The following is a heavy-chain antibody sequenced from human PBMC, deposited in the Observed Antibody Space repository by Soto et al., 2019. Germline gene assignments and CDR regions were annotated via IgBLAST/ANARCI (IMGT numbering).Heavy chain of an antibody. CDR3: ARAPPVPAANYYFDY. CDR2: INPSGGST. Sequence: QVQLVQSGAEVKKPGASVKVSCKASGYTFTSYYMHWVRQAPGQGREWMGIINPSGGSTSYAQKFQGRVTMTRDTSTSTVYMELSSLRSEDTAVYYCARAPPVPAANYYFDYWGQGTLVPVSS. D-gene: IGHD2-2*01. J-gene: IGHJ4*02. CDR1: GYTFTSYY. V-gene: IGHV1-46*01.